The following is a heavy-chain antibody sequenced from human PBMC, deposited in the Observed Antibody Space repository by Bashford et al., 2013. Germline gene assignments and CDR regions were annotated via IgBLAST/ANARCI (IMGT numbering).Heavy chain of an antibody. Sequence: GSLRLSCAASGFTFSSYAMSWVRQAPGKGLEWVSAISGSGGSTYYADSVKGRFTISRDNSKNTLYLQMNSLRAEDTAVYYCAKLRSSSSPEGLYFDYWGQGTLVTVSS. CDR1: GFTFSSYA. D-gene: IGHD6-6*01. CDR2: ISGSGGST. V-gene: IGHV3-23*01. J-gene: IGHJ4*02. CDR3: AKLRSSSSPEGLYFDY.